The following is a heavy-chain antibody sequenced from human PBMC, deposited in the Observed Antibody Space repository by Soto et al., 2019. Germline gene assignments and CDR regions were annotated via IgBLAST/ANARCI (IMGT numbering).Heavy chain of an antibody. Sequence: GGSLRLSCAASGFTFSSYSMNWVRQAPGKGLEWVSSISSSSSYIYYADSVKGRFTISRDNAKNSLYLQMNSLRAEDTAVYYCARRGTFGGVIQREDYWGQGTLVTVSS. V-gene: IGHV3-21*01. J-gene: IGHJ4*02. CDR2: ISSSSSYI. CDR3: ARRGTFGGVIQREDY. CDR1: GFTFSSYS. D-gene: IGHD3-16*01.